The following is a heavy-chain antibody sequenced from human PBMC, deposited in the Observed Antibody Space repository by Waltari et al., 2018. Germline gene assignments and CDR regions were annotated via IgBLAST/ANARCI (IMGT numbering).Heavy chain of an antibody. J-gene: IGHJ4*02. CDR1: GGTLSSYA. CDR2: IIPIFGTA. D-gene: IGHD3-10*01. CDR3: ARGPRGTMVRGALVS. V-gene: IGHV1-69*14. Sequence: QVQLVQSGAEVKKPGSSVKVPCKASGGTLSSYAISWVRQAPGKGLEWMGGIIPIFGTANYAQKFQGRVTITADKSTSTAYMELSSLRSEDTAVYYCARGPRGTMVRGALVSWGQGTLVTVSS.